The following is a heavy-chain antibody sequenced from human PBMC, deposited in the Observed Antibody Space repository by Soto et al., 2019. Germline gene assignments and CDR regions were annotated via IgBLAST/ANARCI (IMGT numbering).Heavy chain of an antibody. Sequence: SQTLSLTCAISGDSVSSNSAAWNWIRQSPSRGPEWLGRTYYRSKWYNDYAVSVKSRITINPDTSKNQFSLQLNSVTPEGTAVYYCARVNWNLGYYGMDVWGQGTTVTVSS. V-gene: IGHV6-1*01. CDR3: ARVNWNLGYYGMDV. D-gene: IGHD1-7*01. CDR1: GDSVSSNSAA. J-gene: IGHJ6*02. CDR2: TYYRSKWYN.